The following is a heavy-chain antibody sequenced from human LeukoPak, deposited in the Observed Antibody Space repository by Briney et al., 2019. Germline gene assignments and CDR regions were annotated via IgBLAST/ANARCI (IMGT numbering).Heavy chain of an antibody. CDR1: GFTFNHFW. J-gene: IGHJ4*02. Sequence: PGGSLRLSCAASGFTFNHFWMSWIRQAPGKGLEWVAYIKKTGSETYYVDSVKGRFTITRDNTRNSLFLQMYSLRAEDTAVYFCAREDGYCSGGSCYSYFDSWGQGTLVTVSA. CDR2: IKKTGSET. CDR3: AREDGYCSGGSCYSYFDS. V-gene: IGHV3-7*01. D-gene: IGHD2-15*01.